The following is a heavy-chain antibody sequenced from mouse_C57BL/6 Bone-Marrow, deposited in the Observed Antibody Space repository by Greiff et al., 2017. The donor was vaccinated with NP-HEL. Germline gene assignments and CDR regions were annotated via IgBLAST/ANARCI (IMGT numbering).Heavy chain of an antibody. D-gene: IGHD1-1*01. CDR3: ARSRYYGSSCVYWYFDV. CDR2: INPSNGGT. Sequence: QVQLQQPGTDLVKPGASVKLSCKASGYTFTSYWMPWVQQRPGQGLEWIGNINPSNGGTNYNEKFKSKVTLTVDKSSSTAYMPISSLTSEDSAVYYCARSRYYGSSCVYWYFDVWGTGATVTVSS. CDR1: GYTFTSYW. V-gene: IGHV1-53*01. J-gene: IGHJ1*03.